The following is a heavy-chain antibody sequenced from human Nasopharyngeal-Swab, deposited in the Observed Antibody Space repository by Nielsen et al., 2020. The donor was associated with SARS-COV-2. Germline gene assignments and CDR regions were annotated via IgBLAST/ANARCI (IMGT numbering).Heavy chain of an antibody. Sequence: ASVKVSCKASGYTFTGYYMHWVRQAPGQGLEWVGRINPNSGGTNYAQKFQGRVTMTRDTSISTAYMELSSLRSEDTAVYYCATSVTMIVVAHDAFDIWGQGTMVTVSS. CDR3: ATSVTMIVVAHDAFDI. D-gene: IGHD3-22*01. V-gene: IGHV1-2*06. CDR2: INPNSGGT. J-gene: IGHJ3*02. CDR1: GYTFTGYY.